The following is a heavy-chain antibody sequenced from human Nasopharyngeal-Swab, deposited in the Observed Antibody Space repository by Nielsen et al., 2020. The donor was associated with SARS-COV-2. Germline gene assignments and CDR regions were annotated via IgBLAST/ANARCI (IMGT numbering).Heavy chain of an antibody. Sequence: GGSLRLSCAASGFTFRDYSMNWVRQAPGKGRGWVSSIGHYGADIFHADSVKGRFSVFRDAANKSIYLQMKSLRAEATAVYYCARGTVFGVANGMDVWGQGTTVTVSS. V-gene: IGHV3-21*01. CDR2: IGHYGADI. CDR1: GFTFRDYS. J-gene: IGHJ6*02. CDR3: ARGTVFGVANGMDV. D-gene: IGHD3-3*01.